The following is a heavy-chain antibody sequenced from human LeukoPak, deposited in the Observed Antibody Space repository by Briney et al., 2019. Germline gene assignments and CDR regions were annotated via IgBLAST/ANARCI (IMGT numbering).Heavy chain of an antibody. J-gene: IGHJ4*02. CDR3: ARDLNRGSYWSFDY. Sequence: GGSLRLPCAASGFTFSSYSMNWVRQAPGKGLEWVSSTSSTSSYIYYADSVKGRFTISRDNAKSSLYLQMNSLRADDTAVYYCARDLNRGSYWSFDYWGQGTLVTVSS. CDR1: GFTFSSYS. CDR2: TSSTSSYI. D-gene: IGHD1-26*01. V-gene: IGHV3-21*01.